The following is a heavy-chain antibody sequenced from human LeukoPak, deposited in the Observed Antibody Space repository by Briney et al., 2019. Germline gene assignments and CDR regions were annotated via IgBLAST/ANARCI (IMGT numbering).Heavy chain of an antibody. J-gene: IGHJ4*02. CDR2: ISGYNGDT. CDR3: ARDPTNTSGRYAHFDY. D-gene: IGHD6-19*01. Sequence: ASVTVSYKASGFTFTRYGITWVRQAPGHGLEWMGWISGYNGDTNYAQKLQGRVTMTRDTSTSTVYMELRSLSSDDTAVYYCARDPTNTSGRYAHFDYWGQGTLVTVSS. V-gene: IGHV1-18*04. CDR1: GFTFTRYG.